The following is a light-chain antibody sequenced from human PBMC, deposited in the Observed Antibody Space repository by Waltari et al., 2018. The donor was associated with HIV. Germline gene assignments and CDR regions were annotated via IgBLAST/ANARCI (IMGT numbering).Light chain of an antibody. CDR3: QQRSSWPET. J-gene: IGKJ4*01. V-gene: IGKV3-11*01. Sequence: EIVLTQSPATLSLSPGDRATLSCRASQSISKYLAWFQQKPGQAPRLLVYDASQRAPGVATRFSGSGSGTDFTLTISGLELEDFAVYYCQQRSSWPETFGGGTKVEIK. CDR2: DAS. CDR1: QSISKY.